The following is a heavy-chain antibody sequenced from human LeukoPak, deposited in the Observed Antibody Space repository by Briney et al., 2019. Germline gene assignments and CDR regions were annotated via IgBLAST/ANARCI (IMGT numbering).Heavy chain of an antibody. D-gene: IGHD1-1*01. V-gene: IGHV3-7*01. J-gene: IGHJ4*02. CDR2: IKQDGSEK. CDR1: GFNFGTYW. CDR3: ASSPFNWNDVTFDF. Sequence: GGSLRLSCTASGFNFGTYWMNWVRQAPGIGLEWVANIKQDGSEKYYVDSVKGRFTISRDNAKNSLYLQMNSLRAEDTAVYYCASSPFNWNDVTFDFWGQGTLVTVSS.